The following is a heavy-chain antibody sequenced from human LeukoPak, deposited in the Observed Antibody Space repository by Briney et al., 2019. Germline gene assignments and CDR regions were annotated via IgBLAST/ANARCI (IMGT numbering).Heavy chain of an antibody. CDR2: INHSGST. J-gene: IGHJ3*02. V-gene: IGHV4-34*01. CDR3: ARNTPLSSTSSFDI. Sequence: SETLSLTCAVCGGSFRGYYWSWIRQPPGKGLEWIGEINHSGSTNYNPSLKSRVTISVDTSKNQFSLKLSSVTAADTAVYYCARNTPLSSTSSFDIWGQGTMGTVSS. D-gene: IGHD2-2*01. CDR1: GGSFRGYY.